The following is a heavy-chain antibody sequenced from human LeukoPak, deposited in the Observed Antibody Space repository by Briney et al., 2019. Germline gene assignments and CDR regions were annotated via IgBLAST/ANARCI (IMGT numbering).Heavy chain of an antibody. CDR2: IYYSGST. CDR1: GGSISSGGYY. Sequence: SETLSLTCTVSGGSISSGGYYWSWIRQHPGKGLEWIGYIYYSGSTYYSPSLKSRVTISVDTSKNQFSLKLSSVTAADTAVYYCARDPRRTGWFDPWGQGTLVTVSS. J-gene: IGHJ5*02. V-gene: IGHV4-31*03. CDR3: ARDPRRTGWFDP.